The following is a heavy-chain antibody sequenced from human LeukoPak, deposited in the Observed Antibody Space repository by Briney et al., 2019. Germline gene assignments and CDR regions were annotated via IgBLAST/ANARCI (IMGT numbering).Heavy chain of an antibody. V-gene: IGHV4-39*01. D-gene: IGHD3-22*01. CDR1: GGSISSSSYF. J-gene: IGHJ5*02. CDR2: IYYSGST. Sequence: PSETLSLTCTVSGGSISSSSYFWGWIRQPPGKGLEWIGSIYYSGSTSYNPSLKSRVTISVDTSKNQFSLKLSSVTAADTAVYYCARPLYYYDSSGLYTFDPWGQGTLVTVSS. CDR3: ARPLYYYDSSGLYTFDP.